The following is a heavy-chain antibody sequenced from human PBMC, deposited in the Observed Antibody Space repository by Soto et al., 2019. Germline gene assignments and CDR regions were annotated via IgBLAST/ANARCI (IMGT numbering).Heavy chain of an antibody. Sequence: SETLSLTCTVSGGCISSYYWSLIRQPPGKGLEWIGYIYYSGSTNYNPPLKSRVTISVDTSKNQFSLKLSSVTAADTAVYHCARGPYSRNYDYWGQGILLTVSS. J-gene: IGHJ4*02. CDR2: IYYSGST. CDR1: GGCISSYY. V-gene: IGHV4-59*01. CDR3: ARGPYSRNYDY. D-gene: IGHD1-7*01.